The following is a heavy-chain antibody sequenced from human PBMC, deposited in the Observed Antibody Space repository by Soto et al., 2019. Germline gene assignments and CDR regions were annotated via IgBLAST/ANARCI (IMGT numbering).Heavy chain of an antibody. CDR1: GGSFSGYY. CDR3: ARGGGRGDDGSPETNWFDP. CDR2: INHSGST. Sequence: QVQLQQWGAGLLKPSETLSLTCAVYGGSFSGYYWSWIRQPPGKGLEWIGEINHSGSTNYNPSLKSRVTISVDTSKNQFSLKLSSVTAADTAVYYCARGGGRGDDGSPETNWFDPWGQGTLVTVSS. V-gene: IGHV4-34*01. D-gene: IGHD3-10*01. J-gene: IGHJ5*02.